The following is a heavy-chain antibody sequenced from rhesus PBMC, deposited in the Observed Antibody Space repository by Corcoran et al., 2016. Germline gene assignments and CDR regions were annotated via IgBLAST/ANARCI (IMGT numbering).Heavy chain of an antibody. CDR2: IYGSGGST. V-gene: IGHV4-127*01. CDR1: GYSISSGYG. J-gene: IGHJ4*01. D-gene: IGHD6-37*01. CDR3: ARGAVAGLGYFDY. Sequence: QVQLQESGPGLVKPSETLSLTCAVSGYSISSGYGWSWICPAPGKGLEWIGRIYGSGGSTDYNPSLKSRVTISTDTSKNQFSLKLSSVTAADTAVYYCARGAVAGLGYFDYWGQGVLVTVSS.